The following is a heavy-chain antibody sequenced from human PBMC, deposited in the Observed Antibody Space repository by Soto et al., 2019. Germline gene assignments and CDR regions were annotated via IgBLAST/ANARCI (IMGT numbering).Heavy chain of an antibody. V-gene: IGHV3-21*01. CDR3: ARTLSDLYYYYGMDV. Sequence: PGGSLRLSCAASGFTFSSYSMNWVRQAPGKGLEWVSSISSSSSYIYYADSVKGRFTISRDNAKNSLYLQMNSLRAEDTAVYYCARTLSDLYYYYGMDVWSQGATVTVSS. CDR1: GFTFSSYS. J-gene: IGHJ6*02. CDR2: ISSSSSYI. D-gene: IGHD2-21*02.